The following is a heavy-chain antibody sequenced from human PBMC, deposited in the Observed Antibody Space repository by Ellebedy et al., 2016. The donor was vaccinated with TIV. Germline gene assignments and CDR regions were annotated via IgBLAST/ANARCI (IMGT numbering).Heavy chain of an antibody. CDR2: ISSSSSYI. D-gene: IGHD3-3*01. Sequence: PGGSLRLSCAASGFTFSSYSINWVRQAPGKGLEWVSSISSSSSYIYYADSVKGRFTISRDNAKNSLYLQMNSLRAEDTAVYYCARVRGELRLLDQSSNNWFDPWGQGTLVTVSS. V-gene: IGHV3-21*01. CDR1: GFTFSSYS. J-gene: IGHJ5*02. CDR3: ARVRGELRLLDQSSNNWFDP.